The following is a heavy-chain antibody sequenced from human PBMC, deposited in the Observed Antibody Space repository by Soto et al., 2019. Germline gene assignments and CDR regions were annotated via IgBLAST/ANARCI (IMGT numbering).Heavy chain of an antibody. CDR2: IDPSDSYT. CDR1: GYSFTSYW. V-gene: IGHV5-10-1*01. J-gene: IGHJ6*02. CDR3: ARAKLDQYYYYYGMDV. D-gene: IGHD3-3*01. Sequence: LGESLKISCKGSGYSFTSYWISWVRQMPGKGLEWMGRIDPSDSYTNYSPSFQGHVTISADKSISTAYLQWSSLKASDTAMYYCARAKLDQYYYYYGMDVWGQGTTVTVSS.